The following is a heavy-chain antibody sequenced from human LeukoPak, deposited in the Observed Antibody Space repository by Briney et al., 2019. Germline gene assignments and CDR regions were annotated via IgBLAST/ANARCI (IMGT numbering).Heavy chain of an antibody. D-gene: IGHD3-22*01. V-gene: IGHV1-18*01. CDR3: ARDYYDSSGYYYWFDP. CDR1: GYTFTSYG. Sequence: ASVKVSCKASGYTFTSYGISWVRQAPGQGLEWMGWISAYNGNTNYAQKLQGRVTMTTDTSTSTAYMELRSLRSDDTAVYYCARDYYDSSGYYYWFDPGAREPWSPSPQ. CDR2: ISAYNGNT. J-gene: IGHJ5*02.